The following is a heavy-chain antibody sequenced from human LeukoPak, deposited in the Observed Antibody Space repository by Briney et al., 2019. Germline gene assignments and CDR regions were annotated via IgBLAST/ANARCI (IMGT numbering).Heavy chain of an antibody. CDR1: GGTFSSYA. CDR3: ARGGYCSSTSCLWFDP. CDR2: IIPILGIT. Sequence: SVKVSCKASGGTFSSYAISWVRQAPGQGLEWMGRIIPILGITNYAQRFQGRVTIAADKSTSTAYMELSSLRSEDTAVYYCARGGYCSSTSCLWFDPWGQGTLVTVSS. J-gene: IGHJ5*02. D-gene: IGHD2-2*01. V-gene: IGHV1-69*04.